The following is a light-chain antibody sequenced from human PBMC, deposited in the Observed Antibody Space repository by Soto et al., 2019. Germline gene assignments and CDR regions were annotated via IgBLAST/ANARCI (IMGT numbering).Light chain of an antibody. CDR1: SSNIGSNA. V-gene: IGLV1-36*01. CDR2: YDD. Sequence: QSVLTEPPSVSEAPRQRVTISCSGGSSNIGSNAVNWYQRLPGRAPKLLIFYDDLLPSGGSDRFSGSKSGTSASLAISGLQSEDEADYYCAAWDDSLNAWVFGGGTKLTVL. CDR3: AAWDDSLNAWV. J-gene: IGLJ3*02.